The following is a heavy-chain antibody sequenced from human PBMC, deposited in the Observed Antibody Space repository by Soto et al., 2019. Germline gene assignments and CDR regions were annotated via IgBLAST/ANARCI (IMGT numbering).Heavy chain of an antibody. CDR3: ARDLSGYDFWFDP. V-gene: IGHV1-69*04. CDR2: IIPILGIA. J-gene: IGHJ5*02. Sequence: ASVKVSCKASGGTFSSYTISWVRQAPGQGLEWMGMIIPILGIANYAQKFEGRVTITADKSTSTAYMELSSLRSEDTAVYYCARDLSGYDFWFDPWGQGTLVTVSS. CDR1: GGTFSSYT. D-gene: IGHD5-12*01.